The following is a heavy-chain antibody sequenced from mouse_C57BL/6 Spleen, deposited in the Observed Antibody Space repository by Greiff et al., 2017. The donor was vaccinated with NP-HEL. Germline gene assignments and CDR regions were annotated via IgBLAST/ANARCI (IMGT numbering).Heavy chain of an antibody. CDR3: ISGGLYGFAY. J-gene: IGHJ3*01. Sequence: EVKLVESGGGLVKPGGSLKLSCAASGFTFSDYGMHWVRQATEKGLEWVAYISSGGDYIYYADTVKGRFTISRDNARNTLYLQMSSLKSEDTAMYYCISGGLYGFAYWGQGTLVTVSA. V-gene: IGHV5-17*03. CDR1: GFTFSDYG. D-gene: IGHD1-1*01. CDR2: ISSGGDYI.